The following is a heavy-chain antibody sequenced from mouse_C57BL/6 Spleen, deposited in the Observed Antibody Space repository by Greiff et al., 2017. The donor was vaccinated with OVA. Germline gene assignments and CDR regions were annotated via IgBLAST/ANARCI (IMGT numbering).Heavy chain of an antibody. CDR3: ARRGVTTEGCAY. D-gene: IGHD1-1*01. CDR2: IDPSDSYT. CDR1: GYTFTSYW. V-gene: IGHV1-50*01. Sequence: QVQLQQPGAELVKPGASVKLSCKASGYTFTSYWMQWVKQRPGQGLEWIGEIDPSDSYTNYNQKFKGKATLTVDTSSSTAYMQLSSRTSEDSAVYYCARRGVTTEGCAYWGQGTSVTVSS. J-gene: IGHJ4*01.